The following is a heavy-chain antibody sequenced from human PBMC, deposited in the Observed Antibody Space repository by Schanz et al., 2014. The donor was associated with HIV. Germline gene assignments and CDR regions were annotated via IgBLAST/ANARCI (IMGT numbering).Heavy chain of an antibody. CDR2: ISYDGTNK. CDR1: GFSFDTFG. D-gene: IGHD3-22*01. V-gene: IGHV3-30*18. J-gene: IGHJ6*02. Sequence: VQLVESGGGVVQPGRSLRLSCAGSGFSFDTFGIHWVRQAPGKGLEWVAVISYDGTNKKFADSVKGRFTISRDNSKNTLYLQMKSLRPEDTAVYFCAKDGNLYDSRYRGKGNYYHYYGMDVWGQGTTVTVS. CDR3: AKDGNLYDSRYRGKGNYYHYYGMDV.